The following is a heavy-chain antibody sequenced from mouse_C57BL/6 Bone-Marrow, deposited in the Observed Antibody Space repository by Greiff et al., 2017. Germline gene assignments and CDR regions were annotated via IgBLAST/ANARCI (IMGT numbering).Heavy chain of an antibody. V-gene: IGHV1-85*01. J-gene: IGHJ1*03. Sequence: QVQLQQSGPELVKPGASVKLSCKASGYTFTSYDINWVKQRPGQGLEWIGWIYPRDGSTKYNEKFKGKATLTVATSSSTAYMELHSLTSEDSAVYFCARDYGSSYWYFDVWGRGTTVTVSS. CDR2: IYPRDGST. CDR3: ARDYGSSYWYFDV. D-gene: IGHD1-1*01. CDR1: GYTFTSYD.